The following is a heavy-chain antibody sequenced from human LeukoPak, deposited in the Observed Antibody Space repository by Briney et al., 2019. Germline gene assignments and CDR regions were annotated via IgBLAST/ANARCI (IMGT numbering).Heavy chain of an antibody. J-gene: IGHJ4*02. D-gene: IGHD3-22*01. CDR3: ARVTTGGYYNY. V-gene: IGHV4-61*02. CDR2: IYTSGST. CDR1: GGSISSGSYY. Sequence: SQTLSLTCSVSGGSISSGSYYWSWIRQPAGKGLEWIGRIYTSGSTNYNPSLKSRFTMSFDASNNPFSLRLSSVTAADTAVYYCARVTTGGYYNYWGQGTLVTVSS.